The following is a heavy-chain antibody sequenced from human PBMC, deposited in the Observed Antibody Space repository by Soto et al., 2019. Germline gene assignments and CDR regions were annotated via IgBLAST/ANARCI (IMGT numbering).Heavy chain of an antibody. CDR3: ARGGWYSSSWYDPFDY. Sequence: QVQLVESGGGVVQPGRSLRLSCAASGFTFSSYAMHWVRQAPGKGLEWVAVIAYDGSNKYYADSVKGRFTISRDNSNNTLYLQMNSLRAEDTAVYYCARGGWYSSSWYDPFDYWGQGTLVTVSS. V-gene: IGHV3-30-3*01. D-gene: IGHD6-13*01. CDR2: IAYDGSNK. CDR1: GFTFSSYA. J-gene: IGHJ4*02.